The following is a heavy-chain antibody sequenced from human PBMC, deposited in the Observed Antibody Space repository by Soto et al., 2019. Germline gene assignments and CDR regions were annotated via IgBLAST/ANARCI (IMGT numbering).Heavy chain of an antibody. Sequence: SETLSLTCAVSGGSISSSNWWSWVRQPPGKGLEWIGEIYHSGSTNYNPSLKSRVTISVDKSKNQFSLKLSSVTAADTAVYYCARDRGGVFGPIGKGSSGYYPDAFDIWGQGTMVTVSS. CDR3: ARDRGGVFGPIGKGSSGYYPDAFDI. CDR2: IYHSGST. J-gene: IGHJ3*02. D-gene: IGHD3-22*01. CDR1: GGSISSSNW. V-gene: IGHV4-4*02.